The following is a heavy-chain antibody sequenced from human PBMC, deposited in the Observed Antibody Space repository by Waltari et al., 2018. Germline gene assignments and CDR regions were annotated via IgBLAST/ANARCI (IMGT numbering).Heavy chain of an antibody. Sequence: QVQLQESGPGLVKPSETLSLTCTVSGYSISSGYYWGWIRQPPGKGLEWIGSIYHSGSTYYNPSLKSRVTISVDTSKNQFSLKLSSVTAADTAVYYCARDQMSSGYPWPWFDPWGQGTLVTVSS. J-gene: IGHJ5*02. CDR3: ARDQMSSGYPWPWFDP. CDR2: IYHSGST. V-gene: IGHV4-38-2*02. CDR1: GYSISSGYY. D-gene: IGHD3-22*01.